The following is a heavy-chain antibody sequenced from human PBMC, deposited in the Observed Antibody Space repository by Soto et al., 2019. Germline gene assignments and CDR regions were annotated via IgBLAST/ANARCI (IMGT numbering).Heavy chain of an antibody. Sequence: QVQLVQSGAEVKKPGASVKVSCKASGYTFTSYGISWVRQAPGQGLEWMGWISAYNGNTNYAQKLQGRVTMTTDTSTSKAYMELRSLRSDDTAVYYCARVVVVPAASLRYYYGMDVWGQGTTVTVSS. CDR1: GYTFTSYG. CDR2: ISAYNGNT. D-gene: IGHD2-2*01. CDR3: ARVVVVPAASLRYYYGMDV. V-gene: IGHV1-18*04. J-gene: IGHJ6*02.